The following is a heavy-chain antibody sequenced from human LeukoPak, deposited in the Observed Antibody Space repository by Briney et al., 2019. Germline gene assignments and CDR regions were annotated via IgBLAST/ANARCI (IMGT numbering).Heavy chain of an antibody. CDR2: ISAYNGDT. CDR3: ARDPSNTSGWKTWFDP. CDR1: GYTFTSHG. D-gene: IGHD6-19*01. Sequence: GSVKVSCKASGYTFTSHGISWVRQAPGQGLEWMGWISAYNGDTKYAQNLQGRVTLTTYTSTTTAYLELRSLRSDDTAVYYCARDPSNTSGWKTWFDPWGQGTLVTVSS. J-gene: IGHJ5*02. V-gene: IGHV1-18*01.